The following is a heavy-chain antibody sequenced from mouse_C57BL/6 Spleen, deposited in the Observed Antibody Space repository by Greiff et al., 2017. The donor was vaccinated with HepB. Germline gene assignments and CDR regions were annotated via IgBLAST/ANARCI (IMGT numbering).Heavy chain of an antibody. CDR2: IYPSDSET. Sequence: QVQLKQPGAELVRPGSSVKLSCKASGYTFTSYWMDWVKQRPGQGLEWIGNIYPSDSETHYNQKFKDKATLTVDKSSSTAYMQLSSLTSEDSAVYYCARRNYGYDFDYWGQGTTLTVSS. J-gene: IGHJ2*01. CDR1: GYTFTSYW. V-gene: IGHV1-61*01. D-gene: IGHD2-2*01. CDR3: ARRNYGYDFDY.